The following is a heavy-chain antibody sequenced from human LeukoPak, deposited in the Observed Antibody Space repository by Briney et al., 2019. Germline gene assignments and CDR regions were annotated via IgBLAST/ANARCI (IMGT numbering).Heavy chain of an antibody. V-gene: IGHV4-59*11. CDR3: ARDSGYSSGWYLEAFDI. J-gene: IGHJ3*02. CDR1: GGSISSHY. CDR2: IYYSGST. D-gene: IGHD6-19*01. Sequence: SETLSLTCTVSGGSISSHYWSWIRQPPGKGLEWIGYIYYSGSTNYNPSLKSRVTISVDTSKNQFSLKLSSVTAADTAVYYCARDSGYSSGWYLEAFDIWGQGTMVTVSS.